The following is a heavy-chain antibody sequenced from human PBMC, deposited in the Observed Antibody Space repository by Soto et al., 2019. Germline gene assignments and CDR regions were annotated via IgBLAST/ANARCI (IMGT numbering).Heavy chain of an antibody. Sequence: QITLKESGPTLVKPTQTLTLTCTFSGFSLTTNRVSVGWIGQSPGKALEWLAVIYWDDDKRYSPSLKSRLSITKDTSKNQVVLIMTNMDPVDTATYYCAHKGPDDWPLDCWGQGTLVSVSS. CDR3: AHKGPDDWPLDC. D-gene: IGHD3-9*01. CDR2: IYWDDDK. V-gene: IGHV2-5*02. CDR1: GFSLTTNRVS. J-gene: IGHJ4*02.